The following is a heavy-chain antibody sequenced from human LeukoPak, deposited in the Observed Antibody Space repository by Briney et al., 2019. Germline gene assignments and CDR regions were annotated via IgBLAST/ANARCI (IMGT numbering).Heavy chain of an antibody. CDR3: AELGITMIGGV. D-gene: IGHD3-10*02. Sequence: GGSLRLSCAASGFTFSSYSVNWVRQAPGEGGEWVSSMSSSRSYIYYADSVKGRFTISSDNAKNSLYLQMNSLRAEDTAVYYCAELGITMIGGVWGKGTTVTISS. CDR1: GFTFSSYS. CDR2: MSSSRSYI. V-gene: IGHV3-21*01. J-gene: IGHJ6*04.